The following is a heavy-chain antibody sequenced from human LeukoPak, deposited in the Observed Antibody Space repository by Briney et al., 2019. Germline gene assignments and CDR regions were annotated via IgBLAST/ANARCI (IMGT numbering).Heavy chain of an antibody. CDR2: IIPIFGTA. V-gene: IGHV1-69*13. CDR1: GGTFSSYA. Sequence: SVKVSFKASGGTFSSYAISWVRQAPGQGLEWVGGIIPIFGTANYAQKFQGRVTITADESTSTAYMELSSLRSEDTAVYYCARVGFLEWLFFDYWGQGTLVTVSS. CDR3: ARVGFLEWLFFDY. D-gene: IGHD3-3*02. J-gene: IGHJ4*02.